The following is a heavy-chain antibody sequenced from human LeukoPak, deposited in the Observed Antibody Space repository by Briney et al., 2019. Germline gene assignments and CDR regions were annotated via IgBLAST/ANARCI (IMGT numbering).Heavy chain of an antibody. CDR1: GYSIASGYY. D-gene: IGHD3-22*01. CDR3: ARSYDSSGSRFDY. V-gene: IGHV4-38-2*02. CDR2: IYHNGRA. J-gene: IGHJ4*02. Sequence: SETLSLTCTVTGYSIASGYYCGWIRQPPGKGLEWIGNIYHNGRAYDNPSLKSRVTISVDTSKNQFSLKLNSVTAADTAVYYCARSYDSSGSRFDYWGQGTLVTVSS.